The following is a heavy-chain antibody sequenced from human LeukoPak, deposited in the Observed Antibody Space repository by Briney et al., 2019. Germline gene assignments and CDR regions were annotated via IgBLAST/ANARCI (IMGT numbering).Heavy chain of an antibody. CDR3: ARPYYDSSGYHDAFDI. V-gene: IGHV4-59*01. Sequence: SETLSLTCTVSGGSISSYYWSWIRQPPGKGLEWIGYIYYSESTNYNPSLKSRVTISVDTSKNQFSLKLSSVTAADTAVYYCARPYYDSSGYHDAFDIWGQGTMVTVSS. J-gene: IGHJ3*02. D-gene: IGHD3-22*01. CDR1: GGSISSYY. CDR2: IYYSEST.